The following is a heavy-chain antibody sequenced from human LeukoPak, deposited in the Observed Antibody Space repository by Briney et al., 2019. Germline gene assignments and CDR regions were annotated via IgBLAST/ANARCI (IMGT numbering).Heavy chain of an antibody. CDR3: ARGSGWYPH. CDR1: GGSVCSNY. J-gene: IGHJ1*01. CDR2: ISYSGDT. D-gene: IGHD6-19*01. Sequence: SETLSLTCSVSGGSVCSNYWSWVRQPPGKGLEWIGYISYSGDTKYNPSLKSRLSMSVDTSKNQCSLMLTSVTAADTAVYYCARGSGWYPHWGQGTLVTVSS. V-gene: IGHV4-59*02.